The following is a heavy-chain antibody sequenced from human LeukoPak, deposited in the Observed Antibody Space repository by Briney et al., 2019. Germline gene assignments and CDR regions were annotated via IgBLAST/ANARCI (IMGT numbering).Heavy chain of an antibody. Sequence: GGPVKVSCKASGYTFTGYYIHWVRQAPGQGLEWMGWINPNSGDTNYAQKFQGRVTMTTDTSTSTAYMELRSLRSDDTAVYYCARSWFGGPLDYWGQGTLVTVSS. CDR3: ARSWFGGPLDY. D-gene: IGHD3-10*01. CDR2: INPNSGDT. J-gene: IGHJ4*02. CDR1: GYTFTGYY. V-gene: IGHV1-2*02.